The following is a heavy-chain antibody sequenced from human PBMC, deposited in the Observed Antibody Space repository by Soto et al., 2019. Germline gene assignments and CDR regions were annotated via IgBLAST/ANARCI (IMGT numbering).Heavy chain of an antibody. D-gene: IGHD3-16*02. CDR2: IYYSGST. Sequence: SETLSLTCTVSGGSISSGGYYWSWIRQHPGKGLEWIGYIYYSGSTYYNPSLKSRVTISVDTSKNQFSLKLSSVTAADTAVYYCARGRLGELSFDYWGQGTLVTVSS. V-gene: IGHV4-31*03. CDR1: GGSISSGGYY. CDR3: ARGRLGELSFDY. J-gene: IGHJ4*02.